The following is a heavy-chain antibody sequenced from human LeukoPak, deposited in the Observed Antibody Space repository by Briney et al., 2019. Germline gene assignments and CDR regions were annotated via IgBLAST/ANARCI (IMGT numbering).Heavy chain of an antibody. CDR2: IYTSGST. Sequence: TSETLSLTCTVSGGSISSGSYYWSWIRQPAGKGLEWIGRIYTSGSTNYNPSLKNRVTISVDTSKNQFSLKLSSVTAADTAAYYCARGPYYYDSSGTKYNWFDPWGQGTLVTVSS. J-gene: IGHJ5*02. D-gene: IGHD3-22*01. V-gene: IGHV4-61*02. CDR3: ARGPYYYDSSGTKYNWFDP. CDR1: GGSISSGSYY.